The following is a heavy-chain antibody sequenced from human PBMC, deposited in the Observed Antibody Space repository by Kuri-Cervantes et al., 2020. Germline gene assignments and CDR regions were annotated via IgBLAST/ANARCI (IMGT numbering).Heavy chain of an antibody. CDR2: IIPIFGTA. Sequence: SVKVSCKASGGTFSSYAISWVRQAPGQGLEWMGGIIPIFGTANYVQKFQGRVTITADESTSTAYMELSSLRSEDTAVYYCARGPGRYYYDSSGYYPYWGQGTLVTVS. D-gene: IGHD3-22*01. J-gene: IGHJ4*02. V-gene: IGHV1-69*13. CDR3: ARGPGRYYYDSSGYYPY. CDR1: GGTFSSYA.